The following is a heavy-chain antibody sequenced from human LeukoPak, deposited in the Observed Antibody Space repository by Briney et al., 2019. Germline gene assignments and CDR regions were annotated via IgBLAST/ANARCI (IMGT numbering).Heavy chain of an antibody. CDR3: ARGFRGDNFDY. CDR2: IYYSGST. Sequence: SETLSLTCTVSGGSISSSSYYWGWIRQPPGKGLEWIGSIYYSGSTYYNPSLKSRVTISVDTSKNQFSLKLSSVTAADTAVYFCARGFRGDNFDYWGQGTLVAVSS. D-gene: IGHD7-27*01. V-gene: IGHV4-39*07. CDR1: GGSISSSSYY. J-gene: IGHJ4*02.